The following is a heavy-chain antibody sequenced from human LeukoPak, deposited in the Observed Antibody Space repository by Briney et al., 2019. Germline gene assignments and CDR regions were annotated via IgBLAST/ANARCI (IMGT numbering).Heavy chain of an antibody. V-gene: IGHV3-53*01. D-gene: IGHD3-16*01. J-gene: IGHJ3*02. CDR2: IYSGGNT. Sequence: PRGSLRLSCAASGFTASSNYMSWVRQAPGKGLEWVSVIYSGGNTYSADSVKGRFTISRDNSKNTLYLQMNSLRGEDTAVYYCARDGGMDAFDIWGQGTMVTVSS. CDR1: GFTASSNY. CDR3: ARDGGMDAFDI.